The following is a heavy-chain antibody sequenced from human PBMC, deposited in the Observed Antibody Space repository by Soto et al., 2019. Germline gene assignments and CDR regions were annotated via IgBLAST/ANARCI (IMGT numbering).Heavy chain of an antibody. D-gene: IGHD2-21*02. CDR1: GFPFSSYT. J-gene: IGHJ4*02. Sequence: TGGSLRLSCAASGFPFSSYTMNWVRRAPGKGLEWVSTISDTPTGHTHYADSVKGRFTISRDDSTNTVYLQMDSLRAEDTALYYCTTRKTAHFDHWGRGTQVTVSS. CDR2: ISDTPTGHT. CDR3: TTRKTAHFDH. V-gene: IGHV3-23*01.